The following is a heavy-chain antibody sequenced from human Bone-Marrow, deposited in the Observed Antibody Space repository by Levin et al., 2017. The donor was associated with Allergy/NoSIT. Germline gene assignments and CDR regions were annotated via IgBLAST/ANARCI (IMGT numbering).Heavy chain of an antibody. V-gene: IGHV4-30-2*01. J-gene: IGHJ5*02. Sequence: SETLSLTCAVSGGSISSGGYSWSWIRQPPGKGLEWIGYIYHSGSTYYNPSLKSRVTISVDRSKNQFSLKLSSVTAADTAVYYCARGVLEWFKMSAGWFDPWGQGTLVTVSS. CDR3: ARGVLEWFKMSAGWFDP. D-gene: IGHD3-3*01. CDR1: GGSISSGGYS. CDR2: IYHSGST.